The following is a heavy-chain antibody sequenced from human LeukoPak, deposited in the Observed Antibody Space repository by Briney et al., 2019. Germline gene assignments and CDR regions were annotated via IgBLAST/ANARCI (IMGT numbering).Heavy chain of an antibody. CDR1: GDSFSGYY. V-gene: IGHV4-34*01. CDR2: VSHRGST. J-gene: IGHJ4*02. CDR3: ARGFSGGGYQFDH. Sequence: SETLSLTCAVHGDSFSGYYWSWIRQPPGEGLEWIGEVSHRGSTNYNPSLKSRVTISVDTSKNRFSLKLTSVTAADTAMYYCARGFSGGGYQFDHWGQGTLVTVSS. D-gene: IGHD5-12*01.